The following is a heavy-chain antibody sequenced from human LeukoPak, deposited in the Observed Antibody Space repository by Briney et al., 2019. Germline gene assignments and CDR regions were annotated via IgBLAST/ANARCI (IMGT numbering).Heavy chain of an antibody. CDR1: GYTFTHYD. CDR2: MSPDSGYT. V-gene: IGHV1-8*03. CDR3: ARNPYETGHFDP. J-gene: IGHJ5*02. Sequence: ASVKVSCKASGYTFTHYDINWVRQASGQGLEWMEWMSPDSGYTGYSQKFQGRVSITRDTSIGTAYLELSSLRSDDTAVYYCARNPYETGHFDPWGQGTLVTVSS. D-gene: IGHD3-3*01.